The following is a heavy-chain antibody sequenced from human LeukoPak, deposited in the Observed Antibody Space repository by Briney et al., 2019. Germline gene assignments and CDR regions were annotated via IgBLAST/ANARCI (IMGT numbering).Heavy chain of an antibody. D-gene: IGHD3-10*01. Sequence: PGGSLRLSCAASGFIFSSYGMHWVRQAPGKGLEWVAVISSDGSNKYYADSVKGRFTISRENSKNTLYLQMNSLKAEDTAVYYCAKDFYGAGVVGAFDIWGEGTMVTVSS. J-gene: IGHJ3*02. CDR3: AKDFYGAGVVGAFDI. V-gene: IGHV3-30*18. CDR2: ISSDGSNK. CDR1: GFIFSSYG.